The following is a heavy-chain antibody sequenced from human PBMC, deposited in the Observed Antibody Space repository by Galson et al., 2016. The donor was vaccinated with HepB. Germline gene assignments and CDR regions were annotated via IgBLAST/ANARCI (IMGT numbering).Heavy chain of an antibody. CDR1: GSNFRTSA. V-gene: IGHV1-58*01. J-gene: IGHJ3*02. Sequence: SVKVSCKASGSNFRTSAVQWVRQARGQRPEWIGWIVGSGNTNYAQKFQARVTISRDMSTSTAYMELRSLRSKDTAIYYCAADLMSTGSPFYVFDIWGQGTMATVSS. D-gene: IGHD1-1*01. CDR2: IVGSGNT. CDR3: AADLMSTGSPFYVFDI.